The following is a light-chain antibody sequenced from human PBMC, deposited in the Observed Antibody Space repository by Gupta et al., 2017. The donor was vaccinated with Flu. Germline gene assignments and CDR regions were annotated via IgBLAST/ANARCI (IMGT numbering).Light chain of an antibody. CDR1: QSISTN. CDR2: AAS. CDR3: EQYYTTPRT. Sequence: DIQMTQSPSPLCASVGDRDTITCRASQSISTNLNWYQQKPGKSPKLLIYAASSLQSGIPSRFSGTGSGTDFTLAISSLQSEDFATYYCEQYYTTPRTFGQGTQLEIK. J-gene: IGKJ2*01. V-gene: IGKV1-39*01.